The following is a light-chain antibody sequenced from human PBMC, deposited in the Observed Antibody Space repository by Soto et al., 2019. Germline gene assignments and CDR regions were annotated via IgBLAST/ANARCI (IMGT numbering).Light chain of an antibody. CDR2: DAS. V-gene: IGKV3-11*01. Sequence: EIVLTQSPVTLSLSPGERASLSCRASQSLSSYLAWYQQKPGQAPRLLIYDASNRATGIPARFSGSGSGTDFTLTISSLEPEDFAVYYCQQRSDWPLITFGQGTRLEIK. J-gene: IGKJ5*01. CDR1: QSLSSY. CDR3: QQRSDWPLIT.